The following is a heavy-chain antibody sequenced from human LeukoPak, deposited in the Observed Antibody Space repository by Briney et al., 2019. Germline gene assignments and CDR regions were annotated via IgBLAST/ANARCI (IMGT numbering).Heavy chain of an antibody. CDR3: VKADLSDFWSGFLDS. CDR1: GFSFSSYA. Sequence: GGSLRLSCAASGFSFSSYAMCWVRQAPGKGLDWVSAISASGGRTYYADSVKGRFTISRDNSKNTLSLHMNSLRADDTAVYYCVKADLSDFWSGFLDSWGQGTLVTVSS. D-gene: IGHD3-3*01. CDR2: ISASGGRT. V-gene: IGHV3-23*01. J-gene: IGHJ4*02.